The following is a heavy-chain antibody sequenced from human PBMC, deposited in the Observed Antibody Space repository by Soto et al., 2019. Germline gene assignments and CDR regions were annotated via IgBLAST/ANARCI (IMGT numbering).Heavy chain of an antibody. CDR2: IGTAGDT. CDR1: GFTFGSYD. D-gene: IGHD3-22*01. Sequence: GGSLRLSCSASGFTFGSYDMHWVRQGPGKGLEWVSAIGTAGDTNYAGSVKGRFTISRENAKNSLYLQMNSLRAGDTAIYFCARAIGPTLFDYWGQGTLVTASS. J-gene: IGHJ4*02. V-gene: IGHV3-13*04. CDR3: ARAIGPTLFDY.